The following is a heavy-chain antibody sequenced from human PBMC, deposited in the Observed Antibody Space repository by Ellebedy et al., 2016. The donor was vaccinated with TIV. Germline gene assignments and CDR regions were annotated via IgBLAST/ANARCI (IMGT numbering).Heavy chain of an antibody. CDR1: GLTFSSHA. V-gene: IGHV3-23*01. CDR2: VSGSGGNT. D-gene: IGHD4-23*01. CDR3: ARDPVGVGPAFDI. J-gene: IGHJ3*02. Sequence: PWGSLRLSCAASGLTFSSHAMSWVRQAPGKGLEWISSVSGSGGNTYYADSVKGRFTISRDNSKDTLYLQVNSLRAEDTAVYYCARDPVGVGPAFDIWGQGTMVTVSS.